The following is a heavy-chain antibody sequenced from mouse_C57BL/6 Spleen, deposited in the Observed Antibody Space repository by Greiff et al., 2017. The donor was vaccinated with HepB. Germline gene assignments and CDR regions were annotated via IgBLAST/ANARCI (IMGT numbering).Heavy chain of an antibody. Sequence: VQLQQPGAELVKPGASVKLSCKASGYTFTSYWMQWVKQRPGQGLEWIGEIDPSDSYTNYNQKFKGKATLTVDTSSSTAYMQLSSLTSEDSAVYYCARSDGYYLFDYWGQGTTLTVSS. CDR3: ARSDGYYLFDY. CDR2: IDPSDSYT. J-gene: IGHJ2*01. D-gene: IGHD2-3*01. V-gene: IGHV1-50*01. CDR1: GYTFTSYW.